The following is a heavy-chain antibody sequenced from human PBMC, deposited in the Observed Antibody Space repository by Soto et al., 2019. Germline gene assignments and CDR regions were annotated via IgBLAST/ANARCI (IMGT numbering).Heavy chain of an antibody. J-gene: IGHJ4*02. CDR1: GFTFGDYA. Sequence: GGSLRLSCSGSGFTFGDYALTWFRQTPGKGLECVGFIRSRRYGGTPDYATSVRDRFTISRDDSRGVAYLQMNSLNSDDTGVYYCATLPRNGCGSPFNCWGQGTLVTVSS. D-gene: IGHD1-1*01. V-gene: IGHV3-49*03. CDR2: IRSRRYGGTP. CDR3: ATLPRNGCGSPFNC.